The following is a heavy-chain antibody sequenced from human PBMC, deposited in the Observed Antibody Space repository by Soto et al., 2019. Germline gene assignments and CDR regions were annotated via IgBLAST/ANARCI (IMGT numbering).Heavy chain of an antibody. J-gene: IGHJ4*02. CDR3: ARDDEGGSDCDLGY. Sequence: QVQLVESGGGVVQPGRSLRLSCAVSGFPLSSHAMHWVRQAPGKGLEWVALILSDGSNKYYADSVKGRFTTSRDNSKNTMYLQMNSLSVEDTAVYYCARDDEGGSDCDLGYWGQGALATVSS. CDR1: GFPLSSHA. V-gene: IGHV3-30-3*01. CDR2: ILSDGSNK. D-gene: IGHD1-26*01.